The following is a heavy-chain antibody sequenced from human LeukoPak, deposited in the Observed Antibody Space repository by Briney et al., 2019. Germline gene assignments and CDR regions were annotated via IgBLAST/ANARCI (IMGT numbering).Heavy chain of an antibody. CDR3: AKRLSVGIDY. D-gene: IGHD1-26*01. Sequence: PGGSLGLSCAASGFTFGSYAMSWVRQAPGKGLEWVSAISGSGGSTYYADSVKGRFTISRDNSKNTLYLQMNSLRAEDTAVYYCAKRLSVGIDYWGQGTLVTVSS. J-gene: IGHJ4*02. CDR2: ISGSGGST. CDR1: GFTFGSYA. V-gene: IGHV3-23*01.